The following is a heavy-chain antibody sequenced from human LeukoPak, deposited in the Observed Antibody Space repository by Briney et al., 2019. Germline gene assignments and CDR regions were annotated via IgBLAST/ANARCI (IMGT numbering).Heavy chain of an antibody. Sequence: ASVKVSCKASGGTFSSYAISWVRQAPGQGLEWMGGIIPIFGTANYAQKFQGRVTITADESTSTAYMELSSLRSEATAVYYCARGLTYYYGSGSYIVDAFDIWGQGTMVTVSS. D-gene: IGHD3-10*01. CDR3: ARGLTYYYGSGSYIVDAFDI. V-gene: IGHV1-69*01. J-gene: IGHJ3*02. CDR2: IIPIFGTA. CDR1: GGTFSSYA.